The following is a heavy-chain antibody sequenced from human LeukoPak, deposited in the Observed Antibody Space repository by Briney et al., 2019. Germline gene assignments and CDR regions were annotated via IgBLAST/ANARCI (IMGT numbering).Heavy chain of an antibody. CDR2: INGVGTTI. J-gene: IGHJ4*02. CDR3: AKEAAGADFDY. D-gene: IGHD6-13*01. V-gene: IGHV3-74*01. CDR1: GFTFINYW. Sequence: GGSLRLSCAASGFTFINYWVHWVRQAPGKGLVWVSRINGVGTTISYADSVKGRFTISRDNAKNTLYLQMNSLRAEDTAVYYCAKEAAGADFDYWGQGTLVTVSP.